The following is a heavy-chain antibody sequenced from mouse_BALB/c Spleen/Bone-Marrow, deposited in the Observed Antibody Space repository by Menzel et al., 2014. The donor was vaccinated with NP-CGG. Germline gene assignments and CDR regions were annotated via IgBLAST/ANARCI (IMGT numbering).Heavy chain of an antibody. CDR2: ISSGGSYT. J-gene: IGHJ1*01. CDR1: GFTFSSYT. V-gene: IGHV5-6-4*01. Sequence: DVHLVESGGGLVKPGGSLKLSCAASGFTFSSYTMSWVRQTPEKRLEWVATISSGGSYTYCPDSVKGRFTISRDNAKNTLYLQMSSLKSEDTAMYYCTRDPGRGRYFDVWGAGTTVTVSS. D-gene: IGHD3-3*01. CDR3: TRDPGRGRYFDV.